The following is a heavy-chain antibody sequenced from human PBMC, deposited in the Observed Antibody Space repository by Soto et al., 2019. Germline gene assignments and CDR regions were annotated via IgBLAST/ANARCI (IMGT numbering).Heavy chain of an antibody. V-gene: IGHV4-4*07. CDR2: IYTSGST. Sequence: ETLSLTCTVSGGSISSYYWSWIRQPAGKGLEWIGRIYTSGSTNYNPSLKSRVTMSVDTSKNQFSLKLSSVTAADTAVYYCARDNYDFWSGYYTNNYYYYGMDVWGQGTTVTVSS. CDR3: ARDNYDFWSGYYTNNYYYYGMDV. CDR1: GGSISSYY. D-gene: IGHD3-3*01. J-gene: IGHJ6*02.